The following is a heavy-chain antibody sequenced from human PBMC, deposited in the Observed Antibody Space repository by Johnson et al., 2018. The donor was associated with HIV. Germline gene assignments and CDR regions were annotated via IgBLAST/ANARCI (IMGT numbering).Heavy chain of an antibody. J-gene: IGHJ3*02. V-gene: IGHV3-30*14. D-gene: IGHD6-13*01. Sequence: QVQLVESGGGVVQPGRSLRLSCAASGFPVSSYAMHWVRQAPGKGLEWVAVISYDGTNKYYADSVKGRFTISRDNSKNSLFLQMNSLRVEDTAVYYCARSGGYPNAFDMWGQGTLVTVPA. CDR3: ARSGGYPNAFDM. CDR2: ISYDGTNK. CDR1: GFPVSSYA.